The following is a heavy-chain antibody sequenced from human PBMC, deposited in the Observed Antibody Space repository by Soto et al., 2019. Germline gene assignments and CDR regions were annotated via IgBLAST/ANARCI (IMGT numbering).Heavy chain of an antibody. D-gene: IGHD2-8*01. J-gene: IGHJ4*02. Sequence: PGGSLRLSCAASGFTFSSYGMHWVRQAPGKGLEWVAVIWYDGSNKYYADSVKGRFTISRDNSKNTLCLQMNSLRAEGTAVYYCVSDGMECTIGVCASLFEYGGQRQLVTVPS. CDR1: GFTFSSYG. CDR2: IWYDGSNK. V-gene: IGHV3-33*01. CDR3: VSDGMECTIGVCASLFEY.